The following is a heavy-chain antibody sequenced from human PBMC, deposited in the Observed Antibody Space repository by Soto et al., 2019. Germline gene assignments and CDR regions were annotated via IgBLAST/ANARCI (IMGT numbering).Heavy chain of an antibody. Sequence: SETLSLTCTVSGGSISSYYWSWIRQPPGKGLEWIGYIYYSGSTNYNPSLKSRVTISVDTSKNQFSLKLSSVTAADTAVYCCARFFYYDSSGYVDYWGQGTLVTVSS. CDR2: IYYSGST. D-gene: IGHD3-22*01. J-gene: IGHJ4*02. CDR1: GGSISSYY. V-gene: IGHV4-59*08. CDR3: ARFFYYDSSGYVDY.